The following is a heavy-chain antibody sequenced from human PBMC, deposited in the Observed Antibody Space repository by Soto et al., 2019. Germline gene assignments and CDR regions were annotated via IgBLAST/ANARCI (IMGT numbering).Heavy chain of an antibody. J-gene: IGHJ3*01. CDR3: ARDLHYAYDF. D-gene: IGHD3-3*02. CDR1: GFTFSSYA. CDR2: ISYDGSNK. Sequence: QVQLVESGGGVVQPGRSLRLSCAASGFTFSSYAMHWVRHAPGKGLEWVAVISYDGSNKYYADSVKDRFTISRDNYKNSVYLQMNGVGAEDTAVYYCARDLHYAYDFWGRGTTVTVSS. V-gene: IGHV3-30-3*01.